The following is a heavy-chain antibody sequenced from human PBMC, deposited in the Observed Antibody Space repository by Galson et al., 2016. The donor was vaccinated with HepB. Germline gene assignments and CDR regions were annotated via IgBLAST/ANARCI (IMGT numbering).Heavy chain of an antibody. CDR3: AETVLTAVGDWFDP. V-gene: IGHV5-10-1*01. J-gene: IGHJ5*02. CDR2: VDATNSYT. CDR1: GATVTNSW. D-gene: IGHD7-27*01. Sequence: QSGAEVKKPGESLRISCYLSGATVTNSWISWVRQVPGKGLEWMGRVDATNSYTFYSPSFQGHVTISADKSINTAYPQWSSLKPSDTAIYFCAETVLTAVGDWFDPWGQGTLVTVSS.